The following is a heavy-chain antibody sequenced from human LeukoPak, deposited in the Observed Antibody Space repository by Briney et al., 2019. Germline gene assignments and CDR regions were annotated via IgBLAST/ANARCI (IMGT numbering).Heavy chain of an antibody. V-gene: IGHV4-59*10. Sequence: SETLSLTCAVYGGSFSTYYWSWIRQPAGKGLEWIGRIYASGSTNYNPSLKSRVTMSVDTSKNQFSLKLSSVTAADTAVYYCARQVAGPFDYWGQGTLVTVSS. J-gene: IGHJ4*02. CDR3: ARQVAGPFDY. CDR1: GGSFSTYY. D-gene: IGHD6-19*01. CDR2: IYASGST.